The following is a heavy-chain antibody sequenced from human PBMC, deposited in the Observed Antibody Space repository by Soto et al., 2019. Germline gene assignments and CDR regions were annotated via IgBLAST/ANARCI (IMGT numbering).Heavy chain of an antibody. J-gene: IGHJ4*02. CDR1: GFTFDSYA. CDR3: AKNRGLQYYFDY. Sequence: GGSLRLSCAASGFTFDSYAMNWARQAPGKGLEWVSTISGSGDYTYYTDSVKGRFTISRDNSKNKMYLQMNSLRAEDTAVYYCAKNRGLQYYFDYWGQGTLVTVSS. CDR2: ISGSGDYT. V-gene: IGHV3-23*01.